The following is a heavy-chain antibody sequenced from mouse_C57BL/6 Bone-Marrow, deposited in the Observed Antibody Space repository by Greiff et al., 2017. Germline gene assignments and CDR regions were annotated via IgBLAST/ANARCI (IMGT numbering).Heavy chain of an antibody. CDR3: ARHRGYRFDY. V-gene: IGHV5-9*01. CDR2: ISGGGGNT. J-gene: IGHJ2*01. Sequence: EVKLVESGGGLVKPGGSLKLSCAASGFTFSSYTMSWVRQTPETRLEWVATISGGGGNTYYPDSVKGRFTISRDNAKNTLYLQMSSLRSEDTALYYCARHRGYRFDYWGQGTTLTVSS. CDR1: GFTFSSYT. D-gene: IGHD3-1*01.